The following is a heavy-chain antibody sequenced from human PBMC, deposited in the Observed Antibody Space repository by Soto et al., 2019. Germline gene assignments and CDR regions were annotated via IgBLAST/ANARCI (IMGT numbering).Heavy chain of an antibody. CDR3: ARDTPAKPIIRGYSGYDPDY. CDR1: GYTFTSYG. V-gene: IGHV1-18*01. CDR2: ISAYHGNT. Sequence: GASVKVSCKASGYTFTSYGISWVRQAPGQRLEWMGWISAYHGNTNYAQKLQGRVTMTTDTSTSTAYMELRSLRSDDTAVYYCARDTPAKPIIRGYSGYDPDYWGQGTLVTVSS. D-gene: IGHD5-12*01. J-gene: IGHJ4*02.